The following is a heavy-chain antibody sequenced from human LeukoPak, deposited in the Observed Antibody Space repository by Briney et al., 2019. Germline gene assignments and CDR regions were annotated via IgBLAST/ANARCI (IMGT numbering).Heavy chain of an antibody. Sequence: GGSLRLSCAASGFTFTTFAMTWVRQAPGEGLEWVSAISGRGDSTYYADSVKGRFTISRDNSRDTLYLQMNSLRADDTAVYYCAKDRGYWGQGTLVTVSS. CDR1: GFTFTTFA. CDR3: AKDRGY. V-gene: IGHV3-23*01. CDR2: ISGRGDST. J-gene: IGHJ4*02.